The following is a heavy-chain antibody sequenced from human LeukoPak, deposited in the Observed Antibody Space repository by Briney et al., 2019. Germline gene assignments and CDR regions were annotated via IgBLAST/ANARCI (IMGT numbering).Heavy chain of an antibody. V-gene: IGHV4-4*07. CDR3: ARDPQTHSSGYYIDPEDAFDI. D-gene: IGHD3-22*01. CDR2: IYTSGST. Sequence: SETLSLTCTVSGVSISSYYWSWIRQPAGKGLEWIGRIYTSGSTNYNPSLKSRVTMSVDTSKNQFSLKLSSVTAADTAVYYCARDPQTHSSGYYIDPEDAFDIWGQGTMVTVSS. J-gene: IGHJ3*02. CDR1: GVSISSYY.